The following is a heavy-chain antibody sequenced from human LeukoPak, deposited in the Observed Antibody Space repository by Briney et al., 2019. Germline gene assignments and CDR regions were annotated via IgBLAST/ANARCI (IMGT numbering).Heavy chain of an antibody. CDR1: GYTFAAYY. V-gene: IGHV1-2*02. J-gene: IGHJ4*02. D-gene: IGHD6-19*01. Sequence: ASVKVSCKASGYTFAAYYMRWVRQAPGQGREWMGWINPISGETNYAQKFQGRATMTRDTSINTAYMQLSRLTSDDTAVYYCASFSAVGGTANDYWGEGALVTVSS. CDR2: INPISGET. CDR3: ASFSAVGGTANDY.